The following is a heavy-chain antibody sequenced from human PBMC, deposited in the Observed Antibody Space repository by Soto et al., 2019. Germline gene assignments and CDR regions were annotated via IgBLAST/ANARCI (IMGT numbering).Heavy chain of an antibody. CDR2: ISGSGAST. Sequence: EVPLLESGGGLVQPGGSLRLSCAASGFTFSSYAMSWVRQAPGKGLEWVSVISGSGASTYYTDSVKGRFTISRDNSKNMMYLQMNSLRAEDTAIYYCATTHNWNYVWFDPWGQGTLVTVSS. V-gene: IGHV3-23*01. D-gene: IGHD1-7*01. J-gene: IGHJ5*02. CDR3: ATTHNWNYVWFDP. CDR1: GFTFSSYA.